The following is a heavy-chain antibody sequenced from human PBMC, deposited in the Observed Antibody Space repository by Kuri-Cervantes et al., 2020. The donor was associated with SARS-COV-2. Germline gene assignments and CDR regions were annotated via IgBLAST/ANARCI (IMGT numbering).Heavy chain of an antibody. V-gene: IGHV3-23*01. Sequence: GESPKISCAASGFTFSSYAMSWVRQAPGKGLEWVSAISGSGGSTYYADSVKGRFTISRDNSKNTLYLQMNSLRAEDTAVYYCAKDFGTYYDSSGYLKYWGQGTLVTVSS. CDR2: ISGSGGST. CDR1: GFTFSSYA. J-gene: IGHJ1*01. D-gene: IGHD3-22*01. CDR3: AKDFGTYYDSSGYLKY.